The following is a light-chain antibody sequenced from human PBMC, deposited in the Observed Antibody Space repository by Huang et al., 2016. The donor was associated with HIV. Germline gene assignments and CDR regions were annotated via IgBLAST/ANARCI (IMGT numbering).Light chain of an antibody. CDR1: QPLLSTANNKSY. V-gene: IGKV4-1*01. CDR3: QQYYSASIT. CDR2: VAY. Sequence: DIVMTQTPGSLNVSLGERASINCTSSQPLLSTANNKSYLACYQQKTREPPQALIYVAYNRESGVPERFSGSGSGTDFTLTISSLQAEDVALYYCQQYYSASITFGQGTRVEI. J-gene: IGKJ5*01.